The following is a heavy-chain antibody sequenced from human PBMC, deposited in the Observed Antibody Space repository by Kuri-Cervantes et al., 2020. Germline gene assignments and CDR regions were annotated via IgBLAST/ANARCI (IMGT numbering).Heavy chain of an antibody. J-gene: IGHJ5*02. CDR3: AREGWNGYYLDP. V-gene: IGHV4-34*01. D-gene: IGHD3-3*01. CDR2: INHSGST. Sequence: SETLSLTCAVYGGSFSGYYWSWIRQPPGKGLEWIGEINHSGSTNYNPSLKSRVTISVDTSKNQFSLRLSSVTAADTAVYFCAREGWNGYYLDPWGQGTLVTVSS. CDR1: GGSFSGYY.